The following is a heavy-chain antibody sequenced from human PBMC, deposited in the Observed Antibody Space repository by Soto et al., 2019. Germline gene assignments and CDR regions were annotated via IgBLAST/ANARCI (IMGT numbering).Heavy chain of an antibody. CDR3: ARAQQQLVLYYFDY. CDR2: IYHSGST. Sequence: SETLSLTCAVSGCSISSSNWWIWVRHPPGKGLEWIGEIYHSGSTNYNPSLKSRVTISVDKSKNQFSLKLSSVTAADTAVYYCARAQQQLVLYYFDYWGQGTLVTVS. V-gene: IGHV4-4*02. J-gene: IGHJ4*02. CDR1: GCSISSSNW. D-gene: IGHD6-13*01.